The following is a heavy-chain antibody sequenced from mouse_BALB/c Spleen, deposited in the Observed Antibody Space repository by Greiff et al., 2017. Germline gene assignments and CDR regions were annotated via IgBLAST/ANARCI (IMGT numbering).Heavy chain of an antibody. CDR3: AQNWYWFAY. J-gene: IGHJ3*01. CDR2: ISYSGST. CDR1: GYSITSDYA. D-gene: IGHD4-1*01. Sequence: EVKLVESGPGLVKPSQSLSLTCTVTGYSITSDYAWNWIRQFPGNRLEWMGYISYSGSTSYNPTLKSRISITRDTSKNPFFLQLNSVTTEDTATYYCAQNWYWFAYWGQGTLVTVSA. V-gene: IGHV3-2*02.